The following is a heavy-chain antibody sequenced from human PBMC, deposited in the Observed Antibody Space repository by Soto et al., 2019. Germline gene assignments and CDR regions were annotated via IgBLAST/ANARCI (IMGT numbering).Heavy chain of an antibody. CDR2: INPNSGTT. Sequence: QVRLVQSGAGLKKPGASVKFSGKVSGPPFPGNYIPWVRQPPGKGLKGMEWINPNSGTTKNAQNFQGRVTLTRETSITTAYMELNSLKSDDTAVYYCARAGIAAAGSGEYGMDVWGQGTTVIVSS. CDR3: ARAGIAAAGSGEYGMDV. D-gene: IGHD6-13*01. CDR1: GPPFPGNY. J-gene: IGHJ6*02. V-gene: IGHV1-2*02.